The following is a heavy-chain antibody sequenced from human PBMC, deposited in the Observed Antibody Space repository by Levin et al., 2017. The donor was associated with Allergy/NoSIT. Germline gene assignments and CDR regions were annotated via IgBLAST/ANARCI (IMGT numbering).Heavy chain of an antibody. CDR3: ARMPIQLWSPTHNYYYYYGMDV. J-gene: IGHJ6*02. V-gene: IGHV4-59*01. CDR2: IYYSGST. CDR1: GGSISSYY. Sequence: PSETLSLTCTVSGGSISSYYWSWIRQPPGKGLEWIGYIYYSGSTNYNPSLKSRVTISVDTSKNQFSLKLSSVTAADTAVYYCARMPIQLWSPTHNYYYYYGMDVWGQGTTVTVSS. D-gene: IGHD5-18*01.